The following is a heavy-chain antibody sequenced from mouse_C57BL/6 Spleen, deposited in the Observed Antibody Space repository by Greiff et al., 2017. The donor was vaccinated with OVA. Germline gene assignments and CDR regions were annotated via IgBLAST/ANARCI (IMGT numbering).Heavy chain of an antibody. Sequence: VQLQQPGAELVKPGASVKMSCKASGYTFTSYWITWVKQRPGQGLEWIGDIYPGSGSTNYNEKFKSKATLTVDTSSSTAYMQLSSLTSEDSAVYYCARGDGYYVQLAYWGQGTLVTVSA. CDR3: ARGDGYYVQLAY. CDR2: IYPGSGST. CDR1: GYTFTSYW. J-gene: IGHJ3*01. V-gene: IGHV1-55*01. D-gene: IGHD2-3*01.